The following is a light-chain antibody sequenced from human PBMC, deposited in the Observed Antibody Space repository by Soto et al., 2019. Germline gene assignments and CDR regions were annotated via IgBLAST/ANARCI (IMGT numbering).Light chain of an antibody. Sequence: QAVVTQPPSASATPGQRVTISCSGSTSNIGSNHVSWYQHLPGTAPKLLIYRHDLRPSGVPDRFSGSKSGTSASLAIRGLQSEDEALYYCAVWDDSLSGVVFGGGTKVTVL. V-gene: IGLV1-47*01. CDR2: RHD. CDR3: AVWDDSLSGVV. CDR1: TSNIGSNH. J-gene: IGLJ3*02.